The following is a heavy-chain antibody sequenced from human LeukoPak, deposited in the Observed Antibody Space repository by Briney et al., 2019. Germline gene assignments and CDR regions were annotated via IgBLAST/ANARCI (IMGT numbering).Heavy chain of an antibody. V-gene: IGHV4-61*05. J-gene: IGHJ4*02. Sequence: SETLSLTCTVSGGSISSSSYYWSWIRQPPGKGLEWIGYIYYSGSTNYNPSLKSRVTISVDTSKNQFSLKLSSVTAADTAVYYCARSTEDYVVTFDYWGQGTLVTVSS. CDR3: ARSTEDYVVTFDY. CDR2: IYYSGST. D-gene: IGHD4-23*01. CDR1: GGSISSSSYY.